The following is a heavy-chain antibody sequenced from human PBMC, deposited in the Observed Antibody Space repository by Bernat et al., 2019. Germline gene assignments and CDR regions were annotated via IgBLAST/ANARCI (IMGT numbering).Heavy chain of an antibody. CDR3: AKDLRPSYYDFWSQYDY. Sequence: EVQLVESGGGLVQPGGSLRLSCAASGFTVSSNYMSWVRQAPGKGLEWVSVIYSGGSTYYADSVKGRFTISRHNSKNTLYLQMKSLRAEDTAVYYCAKDLRPSYYDFWSQYDYWGQGTLVTVSS. CDR2: IYSGGST. V-gene: IGHV3-53*04. CDR1: GFTVSSNY. D-gene: IGHD3-3*01. J-gene: IGHJ4*02.